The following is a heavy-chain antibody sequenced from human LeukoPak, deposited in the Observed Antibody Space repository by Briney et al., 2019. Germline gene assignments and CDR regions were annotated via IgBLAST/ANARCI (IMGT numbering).Heavy chain of an antibody. CDR2: IDPSDSCI. V-gene: IGHV5-10-1*01. J-gene: IGHJ6*02. D-gene: IGHD5-18*01. Sequence: GESSKISCKGSGYSFTTYWISWVRQMPGKGLEWMGRIDPSDSCIKYSPSFQGHFTISADKSIDTAYLQWSSLKASDSAMYYCARIQRDYFYHGMDVWGQGTTVTVSS. CDR1: GYSFTTYW. CDR3: ARIQRDYFYHGMDV.